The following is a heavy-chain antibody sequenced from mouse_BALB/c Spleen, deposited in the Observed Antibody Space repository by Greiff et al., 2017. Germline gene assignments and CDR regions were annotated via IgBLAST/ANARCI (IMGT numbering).Heavy chain of an antibody. Sequence: EVHLVESGGGLVKPGGSLKLSCAASGFTFSSYAMSWVRQSPERRLEWVAEISSGGSYTYYPEPVTGRFTISRDNAKISLYLEMSSLRSEDTAMYYCERIYYGNYYYAKDYWGNGTSVTVSA. V-gene: IGHV5-9-4*01. J-gene: IGHJ4*01. CDR3: ERIYYGNYYYAKDY. D-gene: IGHD2-1*01. CDR2: ISSGGSYT. CDR1: GFTFSSYA.